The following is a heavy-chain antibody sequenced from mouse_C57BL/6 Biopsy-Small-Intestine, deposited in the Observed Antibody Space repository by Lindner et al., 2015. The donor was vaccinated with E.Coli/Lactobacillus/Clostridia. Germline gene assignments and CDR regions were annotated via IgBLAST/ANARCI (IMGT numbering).Heavy chain of an antibody. CDR3: AREFSLNWVRYWYFDP. Sequence: SVKVSCKAFGYTFIGYYVHWVRQAPGQGLEWMGWISPNSGDTNYAQNFQGRVTMTRDTSSNTAYMELNSLRSDDTAVYFCAREFSLNWVRYWYFDPWGRGTPVTVSS. J-gene: IGHJ1*01. D-gene: IGHD4-1*01. V-gene: IGHV1-84*02. CDR2: ISPNSGDT. CDR1: GYTFIGYY.